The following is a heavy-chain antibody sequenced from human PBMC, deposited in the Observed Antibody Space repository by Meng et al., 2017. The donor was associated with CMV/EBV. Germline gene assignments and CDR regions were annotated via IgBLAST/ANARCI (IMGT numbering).Heavy chain of an antibody. CDR3: TRGANWGSPFDH. J-gene: IGHJ4*02. CDR2: IIPFFHTT. V-gene: IGHV1-69*01. CDR1: GDTSRTYA. D-gene: IGHD7-27*01. Sequence: SCQSSGDTSRTYALSWVRQAPGQGLEWMGGIIPFFHTTYYAQKFQDRVIFTSDEDTKTVYMELRSLRSEDTAVYFCTRGANWGSPFDHWDQGALVTVSS.